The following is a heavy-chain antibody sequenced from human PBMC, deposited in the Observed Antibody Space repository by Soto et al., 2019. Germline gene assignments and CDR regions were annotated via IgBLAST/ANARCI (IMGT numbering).Heavy chain of an antibody. Sequence: PSETLSLTCTVSGGSISSGGYYWSWIRQHPGKGLEWIGYIYYSGSTDYNPALKSRGTISVDTSKNQFSLKLSSVSASFTALYYCARTPDLWGQGTLVTVSS. CDR1: GGSISSGGYY. V-gene: IGHV4-31*03. CDR3: ARTPDL. D-gene: IGHD2-15*01. CDR2: IYYSGST. J-gene: IGHJ5*02.